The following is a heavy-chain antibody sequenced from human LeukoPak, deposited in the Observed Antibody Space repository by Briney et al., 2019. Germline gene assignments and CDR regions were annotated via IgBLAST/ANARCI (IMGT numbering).Heavy chain of an antibody. CDR2: IYHSGST. J-gene: IGHJ4*02. CDR1: GYSISSGYY. V-gene: IGHV4-38-2*02. Sequence: PSETLSLTCTVSGYSISSGYYWGWIRQPPGKGLEWIGSIYHSGSTYYNPSLKSRVIISEDTSKNQVSLKLSSVTAADTAVYYCARWSSYYYGSGSYFDYWGQGTLVTVSS. D-gene: IGHD3-10*01. CDR3: ARWSSYYYGSGSYFDY.